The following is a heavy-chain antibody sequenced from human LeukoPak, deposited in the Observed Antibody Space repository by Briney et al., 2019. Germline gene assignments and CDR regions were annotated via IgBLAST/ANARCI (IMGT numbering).Heavy chain of an antibody. V-gene: IGHV3-9*01. D-gene: IGHD2-15*01. CDR3: ARDYCSGGSCQLDY. J-gene: IGHJ4*02. Sequence: GRSLRLSCAASGFTFDDYAMHWVRQAPGKGLEWVSGISWNSGSIGYADSVKGRFTISRDNAKNSLYLQMNSLRAGDTALYYCARDYCSGGSCQLDYWGQGTLVTVSS. CDR2: ISWNSGSI. CDR1: GFTFDDYA.